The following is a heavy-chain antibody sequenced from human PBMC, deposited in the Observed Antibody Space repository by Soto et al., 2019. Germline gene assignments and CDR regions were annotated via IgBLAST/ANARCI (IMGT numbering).Heavy chain of an antibody. Sequence: SETLSLTCAVYGGSFSGYYWSWIRQPPGKGLEWIGEINHSGSTNYNPSLKSRVTISVDTSKNQFSLKLSSVTAADTAVYYCARGSSSWYDAFDIWGQGTMVTVSS. CDR3: ARGSSSWYDAFDI. CDR1: GGSFSGYY. D-gene: IGHD6-13*01. J-gene: IGHJ3*02. CDR2: INHSGST. V-gene: IGHV4-34*01.